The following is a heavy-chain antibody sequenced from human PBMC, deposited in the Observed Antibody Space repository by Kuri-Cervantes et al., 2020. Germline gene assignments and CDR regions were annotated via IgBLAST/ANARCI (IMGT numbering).Heavy chain of an antibody. V-gene: IGHV4-39*07. CDR3: ARERGSRAAAYSGNWFDP. Sequence: GSLRLSCTVSGGSISGSSYYWGWIRQPPGKGLEWIGSIYYSGGSTYYNPSLKSRVAISVDTSKNQFSLKLSSVTAADTAVYYCARERGSRAAAYSGNWFDPWGQGTLVTVSS. CDR1: GGSISGSSYY. CDR2: IYYSGGST. J-gene: IGHJ5*02. D-gene: IGHD6-13*01.